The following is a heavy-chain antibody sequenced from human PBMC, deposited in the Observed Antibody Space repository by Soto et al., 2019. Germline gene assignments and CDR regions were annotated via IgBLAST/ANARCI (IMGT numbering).Heavy chain of an antibody. D-gene: IGHD3-10*01. CDR1: GFTFSTYD. J-gene: IGHJ2*01. CDR2: IGTTGDT. Sequence: EVQLVESGGGLVQPGGSLRLSCAASGFTFSTYDMHWVRQVTGKGLEWVSAIGTTGDTYYPGSVKGRFTISRDDAKNSLYLQTNSLGAGDTAVYYCARDATYGSGRGPDWYFDLWGRGTVVTVSS. V-gene: IGHV3-13*04. CDR3: ARDATYGSGRGPDWYFDL.